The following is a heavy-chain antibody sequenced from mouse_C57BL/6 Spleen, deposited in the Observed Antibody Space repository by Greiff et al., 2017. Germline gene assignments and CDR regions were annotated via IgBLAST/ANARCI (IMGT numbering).Heavy chain of an antibody. CDR1: GFNIKDYY. D-gene: IGHD2-5*01. CDR3: TTDSNYGVYYAMDY. CDR2: IDPEDGDT. Sequence: VQLQQSGAELVRPGASVKLSCTASGFNIKDYYMHWVKQRPEQGLEWIGRIDPEDGDTEYAPKFQGKATMTADTSSNTAYLQLSSLTSEDTAVYYCTTDSNYGVYYAMDYWGQGTSVTVAS. J-gene: IGHJ4*01. V-gene: IGHV14-1*01.